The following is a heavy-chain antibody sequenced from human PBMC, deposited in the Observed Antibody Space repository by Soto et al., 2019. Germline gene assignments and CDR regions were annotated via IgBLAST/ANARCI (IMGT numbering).Heavy chain of an antibody. D-gene: IGHD3-10*01. Sequence: SGPKLVNPTQTLTLTCTFSGFSLSTSGMCVSWIRQPPGEALEWLAVIDWDDEKYYSTSLKTRLTISKDTSKNQVVLILTNTDPVDKATYYCARTVGLPGHYGSYYYYGMDCRGPRSTVTLYS. CDR1: GFSLSTSGMC. V-gene: IGHV2-70*01. J-gene: IGHJ6*02. CDR3: ARTVGLPGHYGSYYYYGMDC. CDR2: IDWDDEK.